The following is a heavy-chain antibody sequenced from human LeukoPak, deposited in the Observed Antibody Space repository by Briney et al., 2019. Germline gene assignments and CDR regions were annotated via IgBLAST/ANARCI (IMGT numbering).Heavy chain of an antibody. D-gene: IGHD2-15*01. CDR1: GGSISPYY. CDR3: ARDRASAGGFDY. CDR2: IYYSGTT. V-gene: IGHV4-59*01. J-gene: IGHJ4*02. Sequence: SETLSLTCSVSGGSISPYYWSWIRQPPGKGLEWIGCIYYSGTTNYNPSPQSRVTISVATSKNQFSLKLSSVTAADTALYYCARDRASAGGFDYWGQGTLVTVSS.